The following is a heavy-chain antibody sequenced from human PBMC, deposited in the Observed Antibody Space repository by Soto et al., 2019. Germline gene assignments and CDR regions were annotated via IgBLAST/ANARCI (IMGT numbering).Heavy chain of an antibody. CDR2: INHSGRT. J-gene: IGHJ6*02. Sequence: PSETLSLTCAVYCGSFSRYFWNWIRQPPGKGLEWIGEINHSGRTNYNPSLKSRVTISVDTSKNQFSLQLSSVTAADTAVYYCGRGLYVTNTFYYYDARDVWGQGTTVT. D-gene: IGHD2-8*01. CDR3: GRGLYVTNTFYYYDARDV. V-gene: IGHV4-34*01. CDR1: CGSFSRYF.